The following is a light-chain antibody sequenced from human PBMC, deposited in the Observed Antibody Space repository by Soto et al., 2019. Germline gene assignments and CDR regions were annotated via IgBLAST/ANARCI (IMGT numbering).Light chain of an antibody. V-gene: IGKV3-15*01. Sequence: EIVMTQSPATLSVSPGERATLSCRASQSVSTNLAWYQQKPGQAPRLLIYGASTRATGIPARFSGSGSGTEFTLTISSLQSKDFAVYYCQQYTNRPPWTFGHGTKVDIK. CDR1: QSVSTN. CDR3: QQYTNRPPWT. J-gene: IGKJ1*01. CDR2: GAS.